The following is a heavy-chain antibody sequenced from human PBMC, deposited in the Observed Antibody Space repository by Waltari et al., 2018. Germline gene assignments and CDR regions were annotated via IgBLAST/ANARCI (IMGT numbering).Heavy chain of an antibody. CDR1: GYSFTSYW. CDR2: IYPGDSDT. J-gene: IGHJ4*02. CDR3: ARHLGLVGGWDIVATTPDY. Sequence: EVQLVQSGAEVKKPGESLKISCKGSGYSFTSYWIGWVRQMPGKGLEWMGVIYPGDSDTGYSPSFQGQVTISADKSISTAYLQWSSLKASDTAMYYCARHLGLVGGWDIVATTPDYWGQGTLVTVSS. D-gene: IGHD5-12*01. V-gene: IGHV5-51*01.